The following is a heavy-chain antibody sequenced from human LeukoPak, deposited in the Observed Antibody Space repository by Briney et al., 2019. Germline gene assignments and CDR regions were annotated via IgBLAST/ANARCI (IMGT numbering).Heavy chain of an antibody. CDR1: GYTFTSYA. CDR3: ARDFGMFHYYDSSGPITSPRWFDP. J-gene: IGHJ5*02. D-gene: IGHD3-22*01. CDR2: INTNTGNP. Sequence: GASVKVSCKASGYTFTSYAMNWVRQAPGQGLEWMGWINTNTGNPTYAQGFTGRFVFSLDTSVSTAYLQISSLKAEDTAVYYCARDFGMFHYYDSSGPITSPRWFDPWGQGTLVTVSS. V-gene: IGHV7-4-1*02.